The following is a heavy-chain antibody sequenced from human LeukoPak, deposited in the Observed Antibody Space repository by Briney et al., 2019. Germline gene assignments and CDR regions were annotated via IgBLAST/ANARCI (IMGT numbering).Heavy chain of an antibody. Sequence: SETLSLTCTVSGGSISSGSYYWSWIRQHPGKGLKWIGYIYYTGGTYYNPSLKSRVTISVDTSKNQFSLKLSSVTAADTAVYYCARDGAVTYFDYWGQGTLVTVSS. V-gene: IGHV4-31*03. J-gene: IGHJ4*02. CDR3: ARDGAVTYFDY. CDR2: IYYTGGT. CDR1: GGSISSGSYY. D-gene: IGHD4-17*01.